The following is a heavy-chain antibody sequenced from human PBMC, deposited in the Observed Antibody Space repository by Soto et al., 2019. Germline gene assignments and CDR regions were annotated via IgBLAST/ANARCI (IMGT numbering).Heavy chain of an antibody. D-gene: IGHD3-16*01. V-gene: IGHV3-30*18. J-gene: IGHJ4*02. CDR3: AKVSVGYVDPNLGLAEAY. Sequence: QVQLVESGGGAAQPGTSLTLSCAASGFSFGAYGMHWVRQAPGKGLKWVAVVSADGNRQLYADSVRGRFTISRDNSKNTLHLQMNSLRSDDTAMYYCAKVSVGYVDPNLGLAEAYWGQGARVTVSS. CDR1: GFSFGAYG. CDR2: VSADGNRQ.